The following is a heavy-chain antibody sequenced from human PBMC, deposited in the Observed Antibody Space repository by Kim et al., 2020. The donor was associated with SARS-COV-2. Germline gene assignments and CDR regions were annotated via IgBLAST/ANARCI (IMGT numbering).Heavy chain of an antibody. CDR3: AKDSGPYYYGSGSYNYYGMDV. V-gene: IGHV3-23*01. D-gene: IGHD3-10*01. CDR1: GFTFSSYA. J-gene: IGHJ6*02. CDR2: ISGSGGST. Sequence: GGSLRLSCAASGFTFSSYAMSWVRQAPGKGLECVSAISGSGGSTYYADSVKGRFTISRDNSKNTLYLQMNSLRAEDTAVYYCAKDSGPYYYGSGSYNYYGMDVWGQGTTVTVSS.